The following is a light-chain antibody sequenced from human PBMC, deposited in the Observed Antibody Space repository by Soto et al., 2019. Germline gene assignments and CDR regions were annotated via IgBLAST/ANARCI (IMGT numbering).Light chain of an antibody. CDR3: AAWDDSLSGVV. CDR1: SSNIGGNY. Sequence: QSVLTQPPSASGTPGQRVTISCSGSSSNIGGNYVFWYQHLPGTAPKLLIYRNNQRPSGVPDRFSGSKSGTSASLAISGLRSEDETDYYCAAWDDSLSGVVFGGGTQLTVL. J-gene: IGLJ2*01. V-gene: IGLV1-47*01. CDR2: RNN.